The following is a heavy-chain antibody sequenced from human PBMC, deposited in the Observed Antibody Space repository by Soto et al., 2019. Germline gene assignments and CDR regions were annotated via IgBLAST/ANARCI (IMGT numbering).Heavy chain of an antibody. CDR3: ARGGTMIVVAIPTDY. CDR1: GYTFTGYY. Sequence: ASVKVSCKASGYTFTGYYMHWVRQAPGQGLEWMGWINPNSGGTNYAQKFQGRVTMTRDTSISTAYMELSRLRSDDTAVYYCARGGTMIVVAIPTDYWGQGTLVTVSS. V-gene: IGHV1-2*02. D-gene: IGHD3-22*01. CDR2: INPNSGGT. J-gene: IGHJ4*02.